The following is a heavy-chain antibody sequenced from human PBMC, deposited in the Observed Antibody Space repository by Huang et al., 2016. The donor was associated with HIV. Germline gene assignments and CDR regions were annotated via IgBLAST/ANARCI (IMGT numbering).Heavy chain of an antibody. V-gene: IGHV4-34*02. J-gene: IGHJ6*02. D-gene: IGHD3-3*01. CDR1: GGSFTGNY. CDR2: VNDGGAT. Sequence: QMQLQQRGAGLLKPSETLSLTCGVSGGSFTGNYLPWIRPAPGKGLEWMGEVNDGGATNYNPSLNGRVTISLDKSNRELSLNLRSVTAADTAVYYCARQWTILEWLLGLDVWGQGTTVIVSS. CDR3: ARQWTILEWLLGLDV.